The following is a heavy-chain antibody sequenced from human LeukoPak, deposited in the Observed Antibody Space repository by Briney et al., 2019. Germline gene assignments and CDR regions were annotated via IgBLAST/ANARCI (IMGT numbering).Heavy chain of an antibody. V-gene: IGHV1-18*01. CDR3: ARTSSTLWLRTPGGDY. D-gene: IGHD5-12*01. CDR2: ISAYNGNT. J-gene: IGHJ4*02. Sequence: GASVKVSCKASGYTFTSYGISWVRQAPGQGLEWVGWISAYNGNTNYAQKLQGRVTMTTDTSTSTAYMELRSLRSDDTAVYYCARTSSTLWLRTPGGDYWGQGTPVTVSS. CDR1: GYTFTSYG.